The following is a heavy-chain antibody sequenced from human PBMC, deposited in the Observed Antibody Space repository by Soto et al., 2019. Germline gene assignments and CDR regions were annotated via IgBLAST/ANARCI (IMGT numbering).Heavy chain of an antibody. CDR1: GFSLSTSGMC. J-gene: IGHJ6*03. D-gene: IGHD3-3*01. Sequence: SGPTLVNPTQTLTLTCTFSGFSLSTSGMCVSWIRQPPGKALEWLARIDWDDDKYYSTSLKTRLTISKDTSKNQVVLTMTNMDPVDTATYYCARIVEYYDFWSGSTPEYHYYMDVWGKGTTVTVSS. V-gene: IGHV2-70*11. CDR3: ARIVEYYDFWSGSTPEYHYYMDV. CDR2: IDWDDDK.